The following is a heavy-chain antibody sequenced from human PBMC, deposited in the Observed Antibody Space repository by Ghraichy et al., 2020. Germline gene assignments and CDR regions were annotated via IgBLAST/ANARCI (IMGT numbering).Heavy chain of an antibody. CDR2: ISSSSSYI. D-gene: IGHD3-22*01. CDR3: ARARRYYDSSGYSNIFDY. J-gene: IGHJ4*02. V-gene: IGHV3-21*01. Sequence: GGSLRLSCAASGFTFSSYSMNWVRQAPGKGLEWVSSISSSSSYIYYADSVKGRFTISRDNAKNSLYLQMNSLRAEDTAVYYCARARRYYDSSGYSNIFDYWGQGTLVTVSS. CDR1: GFTFSSYS.